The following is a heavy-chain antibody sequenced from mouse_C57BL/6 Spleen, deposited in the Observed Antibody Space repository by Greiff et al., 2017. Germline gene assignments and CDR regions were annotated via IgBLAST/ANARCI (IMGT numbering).Heavy chain of an antibody. CDR1: GYTFTSYW. D-gene: IGHD1-1*01. V-gene: IGHV1-50*01. J-gene: IGHJ2*01. CDR2: IDPSDSYT. CDR3: ARRPYYYGSSYWFDY. Sequence: VQLQQPGAELVKPGASVKLSCKASGYTFTSYWMQWVKQRPGQGLEWIGEIDPSDSYTNYNQKFKGKATLTVDTSSSTAYMQLSSLTSEDSAVYYCARRPYYYGSSYWFDYWGQGTTLTVSS.